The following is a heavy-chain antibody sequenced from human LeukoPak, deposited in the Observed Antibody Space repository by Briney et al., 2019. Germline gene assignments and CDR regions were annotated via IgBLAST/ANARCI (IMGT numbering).Heavy chain of an antibody. CDR1: GGSISSSSYY. CDR2: IYYSGST. J-gene: IGHJ4*02. V-gene: IGHV4-39*01. Sequence: SETLSLTCTVSGGSISSSSYYWGWIRQPPGKGLEWIGSIYYSGSTYYNPSLKTRVTIPVDTSKNQFSLKLSSVTAADTAVYYCARHQRRLRTVFYSSSWYYFDYWGQGTLVTVSS. D-gene: IGHD6-13*01. CDR3: ARHQRRLRTVFYSSSWYYFDY.